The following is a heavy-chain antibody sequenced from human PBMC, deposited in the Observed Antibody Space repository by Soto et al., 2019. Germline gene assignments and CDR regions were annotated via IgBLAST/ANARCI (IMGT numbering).Heavy chain of an antibody. V-gene: IGHV1-69*13. J-gene: IGHJ6*02. D-gene: IGHD3-9*01. CDR1: GGTFSSYA. CDR3: ARGVPGDILTGYYLYYYYGMDV. CDR2: IIPIFGTA. Sequence: SVKVSCKASGGTFSSYAISWVRHAPGQGLEWMGGIIPIFGTANYAQKFQGRVTITADESTSTAYMELSSLRSEDTAVYYCARGVPGDILTGYYLYYYYGMDVWGQGTTVTVSS.